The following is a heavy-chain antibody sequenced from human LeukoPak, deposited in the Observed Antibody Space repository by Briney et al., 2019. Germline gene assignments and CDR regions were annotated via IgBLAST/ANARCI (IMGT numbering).Heavy chain of an antibody. CDR3: ARVESSGWYFDR. V-gene: IGHV3-74*01. CDR1: GFTFSSYW. Sequence: GGSLRLSCAASGFTFSSYWMHWVRQAPGKGLVWVSRINSDGSTTSYADSVKGRFTISRDNAKNTLYLQMNTLRAEDTAVYYCARVESSGWYFDRWGQGTLVTVSS. CDR2: INSDGSTT. J-gene: IGHJ5*02. D-gene: IGHD6-19*01.